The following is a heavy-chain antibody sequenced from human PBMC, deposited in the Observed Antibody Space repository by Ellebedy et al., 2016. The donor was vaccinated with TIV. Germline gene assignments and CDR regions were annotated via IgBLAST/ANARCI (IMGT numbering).Heavy chain of an antibody. CDR2: IYSGGST. CDR1: GFTVSSNY. D-gene: IGHD2-15*01. CDR3: ARGGCSGGSCYDYYYYGMDV. V-gene: IGHV3-53*01. Sequence: GESLKISCAASGFTVSSNYMSWVRQAPGKGLEWVSVIYSGGSTYYADSVKGRFTISRDNSKNTLYLQMNSLRAEDTAVYYCARGGCSGGSCYDYYYYGMDVWGQGTTVTVSS. J-gene: IGHJ6*02.